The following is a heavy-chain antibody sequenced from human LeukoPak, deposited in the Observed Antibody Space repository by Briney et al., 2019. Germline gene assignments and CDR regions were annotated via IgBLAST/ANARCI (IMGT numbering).Heavy chain of an antibody. J-gene: IGHJ4*02. CDR3: GRVAPGGRHIDY. D-gene: IGHD2-15*01. CDR1: GFTFSTYT. V-gene: IGHV3-21*01. Sequence: PGGSLRLSCVVSGFTFSTYTMNWVRQAPGKGLEWVSSISSGSRDIYYADSLKGRFTISRDNAKNSLYLQMNSLRAEDTAVYYCGRVAPGGRHIDYWGQGTLVTVSS. CDR2: ISSGSRDI.